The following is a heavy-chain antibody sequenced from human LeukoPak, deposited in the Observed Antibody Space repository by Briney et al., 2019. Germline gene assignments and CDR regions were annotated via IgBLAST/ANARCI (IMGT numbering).Heavy chain of an antibody. D-gene: IGHD3-9*01. CDR3: ARHGLLRYFDWMLGRSNDAFDI. V-gene: IGHV3-48*03. J-gene: IGHJ3*02. CDR2: ISDSGTTI. CDR1: GFTFSSYE. Sequence: PGGSLRLSCAASGFTFSSYEMNWVRQAPGKGLEWVSYISDSGTTIYYADSVKGRFTISRDNAKNSLYLQMNSLRAEDTAVYYCARHGLLRYFDWMLGRSNDAFDIWGQGTMVTVSS.